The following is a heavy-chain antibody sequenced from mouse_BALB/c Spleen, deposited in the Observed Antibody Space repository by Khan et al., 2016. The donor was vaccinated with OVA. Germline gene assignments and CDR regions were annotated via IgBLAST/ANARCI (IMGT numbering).Heavy chain of an antibody. Sequence: EVELVESGGGLVKPGGSLKLSCAASGFTFSSYALSWVRQTPETRLEWVASIRSGGFTYYPDSVKGRFPLSRDNARDILYLQMSSLRSEDTAIYYCTEGLCLYYLDYWGQGTTLTVSS. CDR2: IRSGGFT. J-gene: IGHJ2*01. CDR1: GFTFSSYA. D-gene: IGHD6-1*01. V-gene: IGHV5-6-5*01. CDR3: TEGLCLYYLDY.